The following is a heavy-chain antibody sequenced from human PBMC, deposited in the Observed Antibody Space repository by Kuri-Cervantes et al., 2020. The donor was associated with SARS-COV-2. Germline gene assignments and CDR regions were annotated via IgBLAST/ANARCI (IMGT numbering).Heavy chain of an antibody. V-gene: IGHV3-69-1*01. CDR3: VRDGGHWNFDY. Sequence: GGSLRLSCAASGFTFSDYYMNWVRQAPGKGLEWVSSISSSSTIYYADSVKGRLTISRDNAKNMLFLQMNSLRAEDTAVYYCVRDGGHWNFDYWGQGTLVTVSS. CDR1: GFTFSDYY. CDR2: ISSSSTI. D-gene: IGHD1-1*01. J-gene: IGHJ4*02.